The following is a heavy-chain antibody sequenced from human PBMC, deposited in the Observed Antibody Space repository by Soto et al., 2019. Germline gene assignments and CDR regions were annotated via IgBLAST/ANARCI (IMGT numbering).Heavy chain of an antibody. V-gene: IGHV3-9*01. D-gene: IGHD2-2*01. CDR1: GFTFDDYA. Sequence: EVQLVESGGGLVQPGRSLRLSCAASGFTFDDYAMQWVRQAPGKGLEWVSGISWYSGSIEYADSMKGRFTISLDNAKNSLYLHINSLGAEDAALYYCAKGGQLLVEGGGYWGQGTLVNVSS. CDR3: AKGGQLLVEGGGY. CDR2: ISWYSGSI. J-gene: IGHJ4*02.